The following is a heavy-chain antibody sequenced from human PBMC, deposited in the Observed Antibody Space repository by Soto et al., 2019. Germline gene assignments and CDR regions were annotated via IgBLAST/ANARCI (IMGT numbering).Heavy chain of an antibody. J-gene: IGHJ4*02. V-gene: IGHV4-30-2*01. CDR1: GDSISSGGYS. Sequence: QLQLKESGSGLVTPSQTVSLTCAVSGDSISSGGYSWSWIRQPPGKGLEWIGYIYHSGSTYYNPSLKSRVTISVDRSKNQFSLKLSSVTAADTAVYYCARGRSYGYTALDYWGQGTLVTVSS. CDR3: ARGRSYGYTALDY. D-gene: IGHD5-18*01. CDR2: IYHSGST.